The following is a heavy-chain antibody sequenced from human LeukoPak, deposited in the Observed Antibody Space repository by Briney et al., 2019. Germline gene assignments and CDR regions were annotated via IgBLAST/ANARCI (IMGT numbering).Heavy chain of an antibody. Sequence: GGSLRLSCAASGLTFSTYIMNWVRQAPGKGLEWVSSISSGSSYIYYADSVKGRFTISRDNAKNTLYLQMNSLRAEDTAVYYCARDLYSGYDYVFGMDVWGQGTTVTVSS. CDR2: ISSGSSYI. D-gene: IGHD5-12*01. CDR1: GLTFSTYI. J-gene: IGHJ6*02. CDR3: ARDLYSGYDYVFGMDV. V-gene: IGHV3-21*01.